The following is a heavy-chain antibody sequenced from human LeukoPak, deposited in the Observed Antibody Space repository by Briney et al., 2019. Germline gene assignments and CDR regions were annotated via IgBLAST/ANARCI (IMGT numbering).Heavy chain of an antibody. D-gene: IGHD3-3*01. CDR1: GFTFSSYI. J-gene: IGHJ5*02. V-gene: IGHV3-21*01. CDR2: ISSSSSYI. CDR3: ASGNYDFWSGYYTGMSWFDP. Sequence: PWGSLRLSCAASGFTFSSYIMNWVRQAPGKGLEWVSSISSSSSYIYYADSVKGRFTISRDNAKNSLYLQMNSLRAEDTAVYYCASGNYDFWSGYYTGMSWFDPWGQGTLVTVSS.